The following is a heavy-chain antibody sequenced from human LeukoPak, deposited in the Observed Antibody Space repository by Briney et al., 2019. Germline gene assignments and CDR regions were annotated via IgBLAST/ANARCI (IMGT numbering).Heavy chain of an antibody. J-gene: IGHJ4*02. D-gene: IGHD6-19*01. CDR3: ARALAVAGGPRAPTVYYFDY. Sequence: SETLSLTCTVSGGSISSYYWSWIRQPPGKGLEWIGYIYYSGSTNYNPSLKSRVTISVDTSKNQFSLKLSSVTAADTAVYYCARALAVAGGPRAPTVYYFDYWGQGTLVTVSS. CDR2: IYYSGST. CDR1: GGSISSYY. V-gene: IGHV4-59*01.